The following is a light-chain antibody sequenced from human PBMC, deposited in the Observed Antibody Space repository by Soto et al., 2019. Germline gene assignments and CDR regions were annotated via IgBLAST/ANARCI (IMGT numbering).Light chain of an antibody. Sequence: QSVLTQPPSVSGAPGQRVTISCTGSSSNIGAGYDVHWYQQLPGTAPKLLIYGNSNRPSGVPDRFSGSKSGTSASLAITGLQAGDEADYYCQSYDGSLSGWVFGGGTKLTVL. CDR2: GNS. CDR1: SSNIGAGYD. V-gene: IGLV1-40*01. J-gene: IGLJ3*02. CDR3: QSYDGSLSGWV.